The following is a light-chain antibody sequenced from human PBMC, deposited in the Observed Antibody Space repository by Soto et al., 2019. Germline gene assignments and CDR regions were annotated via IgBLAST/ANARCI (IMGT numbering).Light chain of an antibody. V-gene: IGKV3-20*01. CDR2: GAS. Sequence: EIVMTQSPATLSVSPGETATLSCRASQSVGTNLAWYQQKPGQAPRLLIYGASSRATGIPDRFSGSGSGTDFTLIISRLEPEDFAVYYCQQYGSSPLTFGGGTKVDIK. CDR3: QQYGSSPLT. J-gene: IGKJ4*01. CDR1: QSVGTN.